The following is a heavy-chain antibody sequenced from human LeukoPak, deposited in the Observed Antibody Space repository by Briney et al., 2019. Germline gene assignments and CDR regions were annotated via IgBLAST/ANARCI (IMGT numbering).Heavy chain of an antibody. V-gene: IGHV4-38-2*01. Sequence: SETLSLTCAVSGYSFSSDYYWGWIRQPPGRGREGFGISYNSGSTYYSPSLKSRVTISVDTSKNQFSLKLSSVTAADTAVYYCTIRKSCFDYFAYGGQATLVTVSS. D-gene: IGHD2-21*01. CDR3: TIRKSCFDYFAY. CDR2: SYNSGST. CDR1: GYSFSSDYY. J-gene: IGHJ4*02.